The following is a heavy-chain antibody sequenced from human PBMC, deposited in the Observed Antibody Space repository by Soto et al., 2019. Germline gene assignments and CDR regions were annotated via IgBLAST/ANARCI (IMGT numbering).Heavy chain of an antibody. CDR1: GGSISGYY. V-gene: IGHV4-59*01. Sequence: LSLTCTVSGGSISGYYWTWIRQPPGRGLEWIGYIYYNVNTNYNPSLKSRVTISVDTSKNQFSLKLSSVTAADTAVYYCARDRDTSWFDPWGQGTLVTVSS. D-gene: IGHD5-18*01. CDR3: ARDRDTSWFDP. CDR2: IYYNVNT. J-gene: IGHJ5*02.